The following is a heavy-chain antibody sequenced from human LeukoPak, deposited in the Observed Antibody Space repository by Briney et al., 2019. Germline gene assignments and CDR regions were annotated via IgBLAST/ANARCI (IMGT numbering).Heavy chain of an antibody. J-gene: IGHJ4*02. V-gene: IGHV3-74*01. D-gene: IGHD6-13*01. Sequence: GGSLRLSCAASGFTFGSYWMHWVRQAPGKGLVWVSHINTDGSSPTYGDSTKGRFTVSRDNAKNTLFLQMNSLRVEDTAVYYCARGTAATAGIDYWGQGTLVTVSS. CDR3: ARGTAATAGIDY. CDR1: GFTFGSYW. CDR2: INTDGSSP.